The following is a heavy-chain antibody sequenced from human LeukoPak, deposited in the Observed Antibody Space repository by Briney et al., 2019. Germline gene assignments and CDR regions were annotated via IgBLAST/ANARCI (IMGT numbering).Heavy chain of an antibody. J-gene: IGHJ4*02. CDR1: GGSISSYY. CDR2: IYYSGST. Sequence: SETLSLTCTVSGGSISSYYWSWIRQPPGKGLEWIGYIYYSGSTNYNPSLKSRVTISVDTSKNQFSLKLSSVTAADTAVYYCARVGSTLEYYFDYWGQGTLVTVSS. V-gene: IGHV4-59*08. CDR3: ARVGSTLEYYFDY. D-gene: IGHD2-2*01.